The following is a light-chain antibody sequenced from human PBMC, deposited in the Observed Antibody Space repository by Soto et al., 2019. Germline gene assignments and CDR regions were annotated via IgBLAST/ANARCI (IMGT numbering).Light chain of an antibody. Sequence: QSVLTQPPSASGTPGQRVTISCSGSSSNIGSNTVNWYQQLPGTAPKLLIYSNNQRPSGVPDRFSGSKSGTSASLAISGLQSEDEADYSCAAWDNSLNARVFGGGTKLTAL. CDR1: SSNIGSNT. CDR2: SNN. V-gene: IGLV1-44*01. CDR3: AAWDNSLNARV. J-gene: IGLJ3*02.